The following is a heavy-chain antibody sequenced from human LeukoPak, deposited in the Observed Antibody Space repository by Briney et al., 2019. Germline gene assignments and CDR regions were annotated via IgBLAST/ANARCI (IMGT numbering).Heavy chain of an antibody. CDR2: ISYDGSNK. V-gene: IGHV3-30*18. D-gene: IGHD2-21*01. Sequence: GRSLRISCAASGFTSSSYCMHWVRQAPGKSLEWVAVISYDGSNKYYADSVKGRFTISRDNSKRTLYLQMNSLRAEDTAVYYCAKDIWPSNYYYAMDVWGQGTTVTVSS. J-gene: IGHJ6*02. CDR3: AKDIWPSNYYYAMDV. CDR1: GFTSSSYC.